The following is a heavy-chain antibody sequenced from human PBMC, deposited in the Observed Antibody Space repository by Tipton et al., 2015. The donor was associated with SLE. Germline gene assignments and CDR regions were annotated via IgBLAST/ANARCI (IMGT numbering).Heavy chain of an antibody. V-gene: IGHV3-30*04. CDR2: ISYDGSNK. Sequence: SLRLSCAASGFTFSSYAMHWVRQAPGKGLEWVAVISYDGSNKYYADSVKGRFTISRDNSKNTLYLQMNSLRAEDTAVYYCARARLPSRSMDDFSYYGMDVWGQGTTVTVSS. CDR3: ARARLPSRSMDDFSYYGMDV. CDR1: GFTFSSYA. J-gene: IGHJ6*02. D-gene: IGHD6-13*01.